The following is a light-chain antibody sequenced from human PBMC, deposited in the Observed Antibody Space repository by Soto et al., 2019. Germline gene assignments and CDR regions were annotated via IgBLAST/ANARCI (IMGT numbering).Light chain of an antibody. J-gene: IGLJ2*01. Sequence: QSVLTQPPSASGPPGQSVTMSCTGTNTDIGGHKYVSWYQHHPGKAPKLMIYEVTERPSGVPDRFSGSKSGHAASLTVSGLQADDGAIYYCSSYTGTNNFVVFGGGTKLTVL. CDR3: SSYTGTNNFVV. CDR1: NTDIGGHKY. CDR2: EVT. V-gene: IGLV2-8*01.